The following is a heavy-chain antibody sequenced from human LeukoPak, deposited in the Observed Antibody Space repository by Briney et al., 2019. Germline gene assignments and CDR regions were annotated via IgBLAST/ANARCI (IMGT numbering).Heavy chain of an antibody. D-gene: IGHD3-22*01. CDR1: GGYFSGYY. Sequence: SETLSLTCAVYGGYFSGYYWSWIRQPPGKGLEWIGVINDSGSTNYNPSLKSRVTISVDTSKNQFSLKLSSVTAADTAVYYCARGQAYYYDSSGYYRRGVDYWGPGTLVTVSS. V-gene: IGHV4-34*01. J-gene: IGHJ4*02. CDR3: ARGQAYYYDSSGYYRRGVDY. CDR2: INDSGST.